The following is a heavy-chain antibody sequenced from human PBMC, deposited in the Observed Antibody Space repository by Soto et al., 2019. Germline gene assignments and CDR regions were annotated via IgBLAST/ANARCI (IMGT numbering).Heavy chain of an antibody. CDR1: GFTFRNYA. Sequence: GGSLRLSCSASGFTFRNYAIHWVRQAPGKRLEYVSGLSKNGDGTQYADSVKGRFTISRDNSKNTLHLQMSSLRAEDTAMYYCVRGGVHLLASEFDYWGQGILVTVSS. CDR2: LSKNGDGT. CDR3: VRGGVHLLASEFDY. D-gene: IGHD2-8*02. V-gene: IGHV3-64D*06. J-gene: IGHJ4*02.